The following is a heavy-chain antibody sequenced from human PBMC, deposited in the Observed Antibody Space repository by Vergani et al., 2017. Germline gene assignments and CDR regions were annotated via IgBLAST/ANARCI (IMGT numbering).Heavy chain of an antibody. CDR3: ARGNSSSWPLDY. Sequence: QVQLQESGPGLVKPSQTLSLTCTVSGGSIHSQNYYWSWIRQPAGKGLEWIGRVYSSGSTHYNPTLKSRVTISVDASKNQFSLQLRSVTAADTAVYFCARGNSSSWPLDYWGQGTLVSVSS. V-gene: IGHV4-61*02. CDR2: VYSSGST. J-gene: IGHJ4*02. D-gene: IGHD6-13*01. CDR1: GGSIHSQNYY.